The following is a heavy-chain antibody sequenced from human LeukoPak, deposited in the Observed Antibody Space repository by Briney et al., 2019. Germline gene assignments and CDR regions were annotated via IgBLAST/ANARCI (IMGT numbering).Heavy chain of an antibody. V-gene: IGHV3-21*01. J-gene: IGHJ3*02. D-gene: IGHD1-26*01. CDR1: GFTFSSYS. CDR2: ISSSSSYI. Sequence: GGSLRLSCAASGFTFSSYSMNWVRQAPGKGLEWVSSISSSSSYIYYADSVKGRFAISRDNAKNSLYLQMNSLRAEDTAVYYCARTYSGSRSAFDIWGQGTMVTVSS. CDR3: ARTYSGSRSAFDI.